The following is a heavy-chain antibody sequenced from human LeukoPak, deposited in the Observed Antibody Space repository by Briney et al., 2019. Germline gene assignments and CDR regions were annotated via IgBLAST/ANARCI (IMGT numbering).Heavy chain of an antibody. CDR2: ISYDGSNK. J-gene: IGHJ4*02. V-gene: IGHV3-30*03. CDR1: GFTFSSYG. CDR3: ARNKDYYGSGSPAY. D-gene: IGHD3-10*01. Sequence: GGSLRLSCAASGFTFSSYGMHWVRQAPGKGLEWVAVISYDGSNKYYADSVKGRFTISRDNSKNTLYLQMNSLRAEDTAVYYCARNKDYYGSGSPAYWGQGTLVTVSS.